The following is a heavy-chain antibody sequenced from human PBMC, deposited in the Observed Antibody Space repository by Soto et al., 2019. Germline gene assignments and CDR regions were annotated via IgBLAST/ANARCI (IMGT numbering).Heavy chain of an antibody. CDR3: ARGAVVNLVRGIMGGNWFDA. D-gene: IGHD3-10*02. CDR2: IHHTGAT. J-gene: IGHJ5*02. Sequence: QVQLQESGPGLVTPSQTLSLTCTVSGASIISLDYYWTWIRQTPGKGLEWIGPIHHTGATYYNPSLESRAIMSVDTSSNQFSLKLSSVTAGDTAVFYCARGAVVNLVRGIMGGNWFDAWGQGTLVTVSS. CDR1: GASIISLDYY. V-gene: IGHV4-30-4*01.